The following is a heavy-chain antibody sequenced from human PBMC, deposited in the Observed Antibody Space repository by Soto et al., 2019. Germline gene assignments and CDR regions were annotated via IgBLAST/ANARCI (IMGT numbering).Heavy chain of an antibody. D-gene: IGHD1-20*01. CDR2: VFYTGFT. V-gene: IGHV4-39*01. CDR3: ASSQKGYNWNYFDH. J-gene: IGHJ4*02. CDR1: GGSVSGSYYY. Sequence: PSETLSLTCAVSGGSVSGSYYYWAWLRQSPGKGPEWIGSVFYTGFTSYNPSLESRVSVSVDTSKDQFSPKVSAVTAADTAVYYCASSQKGYNWNYFDHWGQGALVTVSS.